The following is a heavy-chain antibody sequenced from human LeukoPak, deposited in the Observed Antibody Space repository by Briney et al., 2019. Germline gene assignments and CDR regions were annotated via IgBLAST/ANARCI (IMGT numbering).Heavy chain of an antibody. V-gene: IGHV4-34*01. CDR2: INHSGST. D-gene: IGHD6-6*01. CDR3: ARGFVQPHGAARPGPRKYYGMDV. J-gene: IGHJ6*02. Sequence: SETLSLTCAVYGGSFSGYYWSWIRQPPGKGLEWIGEINHSGSTNYNPSLKSRVTISVDTSKNQFSLKLSSVTAADTAVYYCARGFVQPHGAARPGPRKYYGMDVWGQGTTVTVSS. CDR1: GGSFSGYY.